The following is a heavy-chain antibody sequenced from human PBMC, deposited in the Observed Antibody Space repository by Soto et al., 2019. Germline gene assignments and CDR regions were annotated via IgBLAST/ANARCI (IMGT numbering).Heavy chain of an antibody. CDR2: ISGSGGST. CDR3: ARDSSSRCSGGSCHKYYYYYYGMDV. D-gene: IGHD2-15*01. Sequence: EVQLLESGGGLVQPGGSLRLSCAASGFTFSSYAMSWVRQAPGKGLEWVSAISGSGGSTYYADSVKGRFTISRDNSKNTLYLQMNSLRAEDTAVYYCARDSSSRCSGGSCHKYYYYYYGMDVWGQGATVTVSS. CDR1: GFTFSSYA. V-gene: IGHV3-23*01. J-gene: IGHJ6*02.